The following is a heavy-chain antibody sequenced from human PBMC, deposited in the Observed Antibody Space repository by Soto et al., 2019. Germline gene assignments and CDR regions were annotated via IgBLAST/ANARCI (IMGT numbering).Heavy chain of an antibody. CDR3: VSPLSYGVFDI. Sequence: GGSLRLSCAASGFTFSSYSMNWVRQAPGKGLEWVSSISSSSYIYYADSVKGRFTISRDNAKNSLYLQMNSLRAEDTAVYYCVSPLSYGVFDIWGQGTMVTASS. CDR2: ISSSSYI. D-gene: IGHD1-26*01. CDR1: GFTFSSYS. V-gene: IGHV3-21*01. J-gene: IGHJ3*02.